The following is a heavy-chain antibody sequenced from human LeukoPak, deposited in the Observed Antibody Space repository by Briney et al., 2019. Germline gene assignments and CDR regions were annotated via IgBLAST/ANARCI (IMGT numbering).Heavy chain of an antibody. J-gene: IGHJ2*01. CDR3: ARDPYYDFWSGYMGGYFDL. Sequence: ASVKVSYKASGYTFTGYYMHWVRQAPGQGLEWMGWINPNSGGTNYAQKFQGRVTMTRDTSISTAYMELSRLRSDDTAVYYCARDPYYDFWSGYMGGYFDLWGRGTLVTVSS. V-gene: IGHV1-2*02. CDR1: GYTFTGYY. CDR2: INPNSGGT. D-gene: IGHD3-3*01.